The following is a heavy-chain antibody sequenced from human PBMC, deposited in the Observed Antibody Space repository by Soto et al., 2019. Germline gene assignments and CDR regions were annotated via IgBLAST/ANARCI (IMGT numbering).Heavy chain of an antibody. V-gene: IGHV3-23*01. J-gene: IGHJ6*04. Sequence: GGSLRLSCAASGFTFSSYAMSWVRQAPGKGLEWVSAISGSGGSTYYADSVKGRFTISRDNSKNTLYLQMNSLRAEDTAVYYCVKFAPLGDPYYYYYYGMDVGGKGTRVTVPS. D-gene: IGHD4-17*01. CDR1: GFTFSSYA. CDR2: ISGSGGST. CDR3: VKFAPLGDPYYYYYYGMDV.